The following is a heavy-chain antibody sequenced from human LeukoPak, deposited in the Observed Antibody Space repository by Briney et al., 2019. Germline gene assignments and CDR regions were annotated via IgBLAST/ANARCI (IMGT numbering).Heavy chain of an antibody. Sequence: GGSLRLSCATSGFTFDHYAMHWVRQIPGKGLQWVAVISWSSGSKAYADSVKGRFSISRDNARKSLSLQMNNLRVDDTAVYYCTRDREIFDVLTGFSHWGQGILVTVSS. CDR1: GFTFDHYA. J-gene: IGHJ4*02. CDR3: TRDREIFDVLTGFSH. CDR2: ISWSSGSK. D-gene: IGHD3-9*01. V-gene: IGHV3-9*01.